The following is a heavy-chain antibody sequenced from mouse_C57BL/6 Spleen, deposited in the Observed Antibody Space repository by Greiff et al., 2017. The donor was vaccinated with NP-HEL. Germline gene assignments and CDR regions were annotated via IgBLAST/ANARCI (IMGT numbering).Heavy chain of an antibody. J-gene: IGHJ1*03. CDR1: GFTFSSYT. CDR3: ARQGTGTPYWYFDV. V-gene: IGHV5-9*01. Sequence: EVNVVESGGGLVKPGGSLKLSCAASGFTFSSYTMSWVRQTPEKRLEWVATISGGGGNTYYPDSVTGRVTISRDNAKNTLYLQMSSLRSEDTALYYCARQGTGTPYWYFDVWGTGTTVTVSS. CDR2: ISGGGGNT. D-gene: IGHD4-1*01.